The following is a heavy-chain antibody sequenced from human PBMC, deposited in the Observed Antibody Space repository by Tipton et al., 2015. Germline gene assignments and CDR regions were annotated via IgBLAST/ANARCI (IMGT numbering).Heavy chain of an antibody. CDR2: VSYSGYT. Sequence: TLSLTCTVSGGSISSGTYYWTWIRQHPGKGLEWLGYVSYSGYTYYNPSLKSRVTISIDTSKNQFSLRLSSVTAADTAVYYCARTHRPGAGVIWFDPWGQGTLVIVSS. D-gene: IGHD3-3*01. CDR3: ARTHRPGAGVIWFDP. V-gene: IGHV4-31*03. CDR1: GGSISSGTYY. J-gene: IGHJ5*02.